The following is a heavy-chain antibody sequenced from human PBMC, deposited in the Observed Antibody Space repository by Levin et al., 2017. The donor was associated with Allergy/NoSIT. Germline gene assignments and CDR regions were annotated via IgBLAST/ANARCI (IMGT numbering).Heavy chain of an antibody. D-gene: IGHD2-21*02. CDR3: ARGSPWDPYCGGDCSNFDY. Sequence: GGSLRLSCAASGFTFSSYSMNWVRQAPGKGLEWVSSISSSSSYIYYADSVKGRFTISRDNAKNSLYLQMNSLRAEDTAVYYCARGSPWDPYCGGDCSNFDYWGQGTLVTVSS. CDR1: GFTFSSYS. V-gene: IGHV3-21*01. CDR2: ISSSSSYI. J-gene: IGHJ4*02.